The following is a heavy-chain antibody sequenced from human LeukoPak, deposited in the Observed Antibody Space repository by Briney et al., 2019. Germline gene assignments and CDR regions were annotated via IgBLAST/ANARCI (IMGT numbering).Heavy chain of an antibody. Sequence: SETPSLTCGVSGGSITNTNYWTWVRQPPGKGLEWIGEVNLQGSTNYNPSLMGRVAISVDTSENHISLQLTSVTAADTAVYYCARNLDYWGQGTLVTVSS. V-gene: IGHV4-4*02. CDR3: ARNLDY. J-gene: IGHJ4*02. CDR2: VNLQGST. CDR1: GGSITNTNY.